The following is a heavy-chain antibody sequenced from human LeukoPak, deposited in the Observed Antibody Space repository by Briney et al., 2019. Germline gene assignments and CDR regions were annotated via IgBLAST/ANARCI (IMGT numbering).Heavy chain of an antibody. D-gene: IGHD3-10*01. Sequence: PGGSLRLSCAASGFPFHNYWMTWVRQASGKGLEWVANINQDDNEKYYLDSVKGRFTISRDNAETSLFLQMTSLRVEDTAIYYCARGLYGSGRRSLMAHWGPGTLVAVSS. CDR1: GFPFHNYW. CDR3: ARGLYGSGRRSLMAH. CDR2: INQDDNEK. V-gene: IGHV3-7*01. J-gene: IGHJ4*02.